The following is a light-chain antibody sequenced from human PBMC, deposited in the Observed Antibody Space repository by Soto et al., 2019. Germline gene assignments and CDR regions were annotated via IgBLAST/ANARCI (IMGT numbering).Light chain of an antibody. CDR3: SAYAGSNDFVV. Sequence: QSALTQPPSASGSPGQSVTISCTGTSSDVGNYNYVSWYQQHPGKAPKLVIYEFNKRPSGVPDRFSGSQSGNTASLTVSGLQAEDEADYFCSAYAGSNDFVVFGGGNKLTVL. CDR2: EFN. V-gene: IGLV2-8*01. J-gene: IGLJ2*01. CDR1: SSDVGNYNY.